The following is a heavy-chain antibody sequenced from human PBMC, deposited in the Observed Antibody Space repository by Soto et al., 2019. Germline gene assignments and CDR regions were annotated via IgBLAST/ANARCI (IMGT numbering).Heavy chain of an antibody. D-gene: IGHD3-10*01. Sequence: GGSLRLSCAASGFTFSSYAMSWVRQAPGKGLEWVSAISGSGGSTYYADSVKGRFTISRDNSKNTLYLQMNSLRAEDTAVYYCAKEHRPLYYYGSGSYSSDFDYWGQGTLVTVSS. CDR2: ISGSGGST. CDR1: GFTFSSYA. J-gene: IGHJ4*02. V-gene: IGHV3-23*01. CDR3: AKEHRPLYYYGSGSYSSDFDY.